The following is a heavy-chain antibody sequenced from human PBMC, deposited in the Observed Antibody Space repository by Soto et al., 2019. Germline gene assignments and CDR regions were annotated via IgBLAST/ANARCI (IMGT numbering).Heavy chain of an antibody. V-gene: IGHV3-30*19. J-gene: IGHJ4*02. CDR2: TSYDGSNT. Sequence: QVQLVESGGGVVQPGTSLRLSCVGSGFIFRSYVIHWVRQAPGKGLEWVALTSYDGSNTYYDDSVKGRFTISRDNSRNTVDLQMDSLRLEDTALYCFARWGTPVGLEVWGQGILVFVSS. D-gene: IGHD1-26*01. CDR1: GFIFRSYV. CDR3: ARWGTPVGLEV.